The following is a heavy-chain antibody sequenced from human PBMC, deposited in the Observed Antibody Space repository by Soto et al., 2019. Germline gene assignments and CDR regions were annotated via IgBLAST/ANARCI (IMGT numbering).Heavy chain of an antibody. Sequence: EVQLLESGGGLVQPGGSLRLSCAVSGFTFSTYAMSWVRQAPGQGLERVAGISDSGDSTYHADSVKGRFTISRDNSKTTLYLQMISLRAEDTAVYYCAKGFGSTWSYFDYWGQGALVTVSS. V-gene: IGHV3-23*01. D-gene: IGHD6-6*01. J-gene: IGHJ4*02. CDR3: AKGFGSTWSYFDY. CDR1: GFTFSTYA. CDR2: ISDSGDST.